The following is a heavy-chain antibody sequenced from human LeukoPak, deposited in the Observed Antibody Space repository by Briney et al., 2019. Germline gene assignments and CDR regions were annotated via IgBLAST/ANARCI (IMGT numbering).Heavy chain of an antibody. Sequence: GGSLRLSCAASGFTFSSYAMSWVRQAPGKGLEWVSVIYSGGSTYYADSVKGRFTISRDNSKNTLYLQMNSLRGEDTAVYYCARFYGDYEDAFDIWGQGTMVTVSS. J-gene: IGHJ3*02. CDR3: ARFYGDYEDAFDI. D-gene: IGHD4-17*01. V-gene: IGHV3-53*01. CDR1: GFTFSSYA. CDR2: IYSGGST.